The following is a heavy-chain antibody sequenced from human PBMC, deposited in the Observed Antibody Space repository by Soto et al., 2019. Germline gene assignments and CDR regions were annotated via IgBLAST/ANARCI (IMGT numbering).Heavy chain of an antibody. Sequence: QVQLQESGPGLVKPSETLSLTCTVSGGSMNTYYWSWIRQPPGKGLEWIGYTYHSGITNYNPSLESRVNILVDTSKNQFSLPGTSVTAVDTAVYYCARGSTRFDPWGQGTLVTVSS. CDR1: GGSMNTYY. V-gene: IGHV4-59*01. J-gene: IGHJ5*02. D-gene: IGHD2-2*01. CDR2: TYHSGIT. CDR3: ARGSTRFDP.